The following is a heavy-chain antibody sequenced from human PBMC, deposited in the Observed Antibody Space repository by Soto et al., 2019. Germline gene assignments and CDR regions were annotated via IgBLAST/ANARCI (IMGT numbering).Heavy chain of an antibody. CDR1: GGPYTRYW. Sequence: SAKLSGTGAGGPYTRYWGGWVQLLTGKDLELMGIIYPCDSDTSYSPSFQGQVTIPADKSISTAYLQSSSLKASDTAMYYSARLGAGTQAQRLDYRGHGTLVTVSP. CDR2: IYPCDSDT. D-gene: IGHD1-7*01. CDR3: ARLGAGTQAQRLDY. V-gene: IGHV5-51*07. J-gene: IGHJ4*01.